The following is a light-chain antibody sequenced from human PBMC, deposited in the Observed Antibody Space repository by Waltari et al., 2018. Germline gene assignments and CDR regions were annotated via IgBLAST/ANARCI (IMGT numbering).Light chain of an antibody. V-gene: IGKV4-1*01. CDR2: WAS. CDR1: QSVFYRSDSKNY. CDR3: QQYYRSRT. Sequence: DIVMTQSPDSLAVSLGERSTIDCKSSQSVFYRSDSKNYLAWYQHKPGQPPKLLFYWASTRESGVPDRFSASGSGTDFTLTINNLQAEDVAVYYCQQYYRSRTFGQGTKVEIK. J-gene: IGKJ1*01.